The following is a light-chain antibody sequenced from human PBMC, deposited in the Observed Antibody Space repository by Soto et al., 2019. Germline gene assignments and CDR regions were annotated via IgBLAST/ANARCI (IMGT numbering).Light chain of an antibody. J-gene: IGKJ5*01. Sequence: DIQMTQSPSTLSASVGDRVTITCRASQSISSWLAWYQQKPGKAPKSLIYKASSLESGVPSRFSGGGSVTEFTLTISSLQPDDFATYYCQQYNSYPITFGHGTRLEIK. CDR2: KAS. V-gene: IGKV1-5*03. CDR1: QSISSW. CDR3: QQYNSYPIT.